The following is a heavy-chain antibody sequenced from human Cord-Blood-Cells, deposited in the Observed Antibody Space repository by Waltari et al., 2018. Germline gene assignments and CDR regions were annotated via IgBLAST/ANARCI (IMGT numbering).Heavy chain of an antibody. CDR2: IIRSFGTA. J-gene: IGHJ3*02. CDR1: GRTFSSSA. Sequence: QVQLVQSGAAVKKPGSSVKLSCTASGRTFSSSAISWVRQAPGQGLEGMRGIIRSFGTANYAQKFQGRGTITEDESTSTAYMELSSLRSEDTAVYYCARQQQLDAFDIWGQGTMVTVSS. CDR3: ARQQQLDAFDI. V-gene: IGHV1-69*01. D-gene: IGHD6-13*01.